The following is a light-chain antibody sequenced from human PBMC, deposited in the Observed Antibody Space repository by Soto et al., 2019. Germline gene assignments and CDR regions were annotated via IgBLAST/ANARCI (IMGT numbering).Light chain of an antibody. CDR2: WAS. CDR1: QSVLYSSNNRNY. V-gene: IGKV4-1*01. J-gene: IGKJ1*01. CDR3: QQYLATPT. Sequence: DIVVTQSPDSLAVSLGERATINCKSSQSVLYSSNNRNYLAWYQQKAGQPPKLLIYWASTRESGVPDRFSGRESDTDFTPSSSHLHAEYVASYNRQQYLATPTFGQGTKLEI.